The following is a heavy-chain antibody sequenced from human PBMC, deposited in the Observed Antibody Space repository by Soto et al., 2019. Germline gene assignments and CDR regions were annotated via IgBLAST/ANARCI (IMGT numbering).Heavy chain of an antibody. CDR2: ISYDGSNK. CDR1: GFTFSSYG. Sequence: GGSLRLSCAASGFTFSSYGMHWVRQAPGKGLEWVAVISYDGSNKYYADSVKGRFTISRDNSKNTLYLQMNSLRAEDTAVYYCAKDLGGGESYWGQGTLVTVSS. D-gene: IGHD3-16*01. V-gene: IGHV3-30*18. J-gene: IGHJ4*02. CDR3: AKDLGGGESY.